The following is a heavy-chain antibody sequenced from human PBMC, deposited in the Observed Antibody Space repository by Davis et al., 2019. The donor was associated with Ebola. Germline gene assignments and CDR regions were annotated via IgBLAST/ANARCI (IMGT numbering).Heavy chain of an antibody. D-gene: IGHD6-19*01. J-gene: IGHJ4*02. Sequence: MPSETLSLTCTVSGASISSYYWSWIRQPPGKGLEWIGYIYYSGSTNYNPSLKSRVTISVDTSKNQFSLKLTSVTAADTAIYYCARGYSSGWHLVYWGQGTLVTVS. V-gene: IGHV4-59*01. CDR1: GASISSYY. CDR2: IYYSGST. CDR3: ARGYSSGWHLVY.